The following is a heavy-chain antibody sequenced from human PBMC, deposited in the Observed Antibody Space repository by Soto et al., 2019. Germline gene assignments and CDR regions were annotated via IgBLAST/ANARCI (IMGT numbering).Heavy chain of an antibody. J-gene: IGHJ6*02. CDR1: GFTFSSYG. Sequence: TGGSLRLSCAASGFTFSSYGMRLVRLAPGKGLEWVADIWYDGSNKYYADSVKGRFTISRDNSKNTLYLQMNSLRAEDTAVYYCARSGENLGYCSGGSCYRAYGMDVWGQGTTVTVSS. CDR3: ARSGENLGYCSGGSCYRAYGMDV. D-gene: IGHD2-15*01. CDR2: IWYDGSNK. V-gene: IGHV3-33*01.